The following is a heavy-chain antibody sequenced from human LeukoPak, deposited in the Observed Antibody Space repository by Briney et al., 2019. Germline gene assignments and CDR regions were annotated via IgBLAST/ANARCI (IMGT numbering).Heavy chain of an antibody. CDR1: GGSVSGGNYY. CDR3: ARTGSTGGY. V-gene: IGHV4-61*01. Sequence: SETLSLTCTVSGGSVSGGNYYCSWIRQSPGKGLEWIGYIHYSGSAVYNPSLKSRVTMSIDTSKNQFSLNLSSVTAADTAVYYCARTGSTGGYWGQGTLVTVSS. CDR2: IHYSGSA. D-gene: IGHD1-1*01. J-gene: IGHJ4*02.